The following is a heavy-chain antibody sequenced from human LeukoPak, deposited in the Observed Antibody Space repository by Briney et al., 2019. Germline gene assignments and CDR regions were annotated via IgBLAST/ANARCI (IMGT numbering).Heavy chain of an antibody. CDR3: AKEWRVAGYFDY. D-gene: IGHD6-19*01. CDR2: ISYDGSNK. CDR1: GFTFSSYG. Sequence: GGSLRLSCAASGFTFSSYGMHWVRQAPGKGLEWVAVISYDGSNKYYADSVKGRFTISRDNSKNTLYLRMNSLRAEDTAVYYCAKEWRVAGYFDYWGQGTLVTVSS. J-gene: IGHJ4*02. V-gene: IGHV3-30*18.